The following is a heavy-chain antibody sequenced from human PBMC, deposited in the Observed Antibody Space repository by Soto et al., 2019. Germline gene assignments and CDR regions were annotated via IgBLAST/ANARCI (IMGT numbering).Heavy chain of an antibody. CDR3: ARSWGVVITEFDP. J-gene: IGHJ5*02. Sequence: TLSLTCTVSGGSISSGGYYWSWIRQHPGKGLEWIGYIYYSGSTYYNPSLKSRVTISVDTSKNQFSLKLSSVTAADTAVYYCARSWGVVITEFDPWGQGTLVTVAS. V-gene: IGHV4-31*03. CDR1: GGSISSGGYY. CDR2: IYYSGST. D-gene: IGHD3-22*01.